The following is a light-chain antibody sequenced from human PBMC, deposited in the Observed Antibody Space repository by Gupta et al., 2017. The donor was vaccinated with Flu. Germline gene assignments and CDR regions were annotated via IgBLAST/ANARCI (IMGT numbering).Light chain of an antibody. J-gene: IGLJ1*01. CDR3: WSNRRSYLQV. CDR1: STDVGGNNL. Sequence: SALTQPASVCGSPGPPITISCTGTSTDVGGNNLVSWYQQHPGKAPNLIIDEVSSRPSGICCRVSGSRTGNTASMTRFGLQAEDEADYYWWSNRRSYLQVFGTGTKVTVL. V-gene: IGLV2-14*03. CDR2: EVS.